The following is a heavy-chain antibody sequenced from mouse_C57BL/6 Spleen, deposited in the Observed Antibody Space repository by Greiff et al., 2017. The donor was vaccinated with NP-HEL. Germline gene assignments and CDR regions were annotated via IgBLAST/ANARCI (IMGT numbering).Heavy chain of an antibody. CDR1: GYPFSSYW. D-gene: IGHD3-2*02. V-gene: IGHV1-80*01. J-gene: IGHJ3*01. CDR2: IYPGDGDT. CDR3: ARTGSSGSLFAY. Sequence: QVQLQQSGAELVKPGASVKISCKASGYPFSSYWMNWVQQRPGKGLEWIGQIYPGDGDTNSNGQFKGQATQTADKSSSTAYMPLSSLPSEDSAVYFCARTGSSGSLFAYWGQGTLVTVSA.